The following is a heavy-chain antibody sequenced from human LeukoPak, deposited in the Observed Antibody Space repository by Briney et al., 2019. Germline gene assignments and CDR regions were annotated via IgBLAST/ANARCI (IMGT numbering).Heavy chain of an antibody. D-gene: IGHD3-22*01. CDR2: IYHSGSA. V-gene: IGHV4-59*12. J-gene: IGHJ4*02. Sequence: SETLSLTCTVTGGSFSTYYWSWIRQPPGKGLEWIGEIYHSGSANYNPSLKSRVTISVDKSKNQFSLRLSSVTAADTAVYYCASAGHDGIGYKVCWGQGTLVTVSS. CDR1: GGSFSTYY. CDR3: ASAGHDGIGYKVC.